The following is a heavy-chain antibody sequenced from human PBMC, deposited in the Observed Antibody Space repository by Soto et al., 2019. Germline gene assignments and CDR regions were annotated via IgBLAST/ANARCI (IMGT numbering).Heavy chain of an antibody. CDR3: ARENYYYDSSGPPAY. CDR2: ISSDGSST. Sequence: PGGSLRLSCVASGFTFSNYWMHWVRQAPGKGLEWVSRISSDGSSTTYADSVKGRFTISRDNAENSLHLQMNSLRAEDTAVYYCARENYYYDSSGPPAYWGQGTLVTVSS. D-gene: IGHD3-22*01. J-gene: IGHJ4*02. V-gene: IGHV3-74*01. CDR1: GFTFSNYW.